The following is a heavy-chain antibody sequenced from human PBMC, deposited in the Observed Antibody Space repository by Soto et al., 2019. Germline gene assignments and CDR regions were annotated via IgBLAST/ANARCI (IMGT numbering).Heavy chain of an antibody. D-gene: IGHD2-2*01. CDR2: VSAYNGNT. CDR1: GYTFTSFG. J-gene: IGHJ4*02. Sequence: GASVKVSCKASGYTFTSFGINWVRQAPGQGLEWMGWVSAYNGNTKYAQKLQGRVTMTTDSSTSTAYMELRSLRSDDTAVYYCARVSLAWAAALKTWDYSKNFFDYWGQRTLVTVSS. V-gene: IGHV1-18*01. CDR3: ARVSLAWAAALKTWDYSKNFFDY.